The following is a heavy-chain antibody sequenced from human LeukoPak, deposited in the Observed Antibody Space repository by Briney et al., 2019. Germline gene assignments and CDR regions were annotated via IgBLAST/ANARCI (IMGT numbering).Heavy chain of an antibody. V-gene: IGHV1-69*04. D-gene: IGHD3-9*01. CDR3: AREYYDILTGYYGMDV. CDR2: IIPILGIA. Sequence: SVKVSRKASGGTFSSYAISWVRQAPGQGLEWMGRIIPILGIANYAQKFQGRVTITADKSTSTAYMELSSLRSEDTAVYYCAREYYDILTGYYGMDVWGQGTTVTVSS. J-gene: IGHJ6*02. CDR1: GGTFSSYA.